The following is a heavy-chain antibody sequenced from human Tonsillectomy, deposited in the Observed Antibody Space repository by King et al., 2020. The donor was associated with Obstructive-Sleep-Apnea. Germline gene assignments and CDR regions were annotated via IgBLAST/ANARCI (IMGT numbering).Heavy chain of an antibody. V-gene: IGHV3-23*04. J-gene: IGHJ3*02. CDR2: ISASAYST. D-gene: IGHD3-10*01. CDR3: AVGGLWFGESLTAFDI. Sequence: VQLVESGGGLVQPGGSLRLSCAASRVTFSSYAMTWVRQAPGKGLEWVSTISASAYSTYYADSVKGRFTISRDNAKNTLYLQMNSLRAEDTAVYYCAVGGLWFGESLTAFDIWGQGTMVTVSS. CDR1: RVTFSSYA.